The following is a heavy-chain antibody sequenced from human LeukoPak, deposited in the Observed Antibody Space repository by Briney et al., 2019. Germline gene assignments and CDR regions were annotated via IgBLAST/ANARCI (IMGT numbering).Heavy chain of an antibody. CDR2: ISYDGSNT. CDR3: AKEGDISSSWYPSNYFDY. CDR1: GFTFRAYG. Sequence: GGSLRLSCAASGFTFRAYGMHWVRQAPGKGPEWLAIISYDGSNTYYADSVKGRFTISGDNSKNTLYLQMDSLRAEDTAVYYCAKEGDISSSWYPSNYFDYWGQGTLVTVSS. J-gene: IGHJ4*02. D-gene: IGHD6-13*01. V-gene: IGHV3-30*18.